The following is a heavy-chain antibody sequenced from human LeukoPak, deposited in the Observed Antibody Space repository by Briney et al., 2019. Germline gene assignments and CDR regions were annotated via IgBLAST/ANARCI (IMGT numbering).Heavy chain of an antibody. D-gene: IGHD5-12*01. J-gene: IGHJ6*02. V-gene: IGHV3-33*01. CDR3: ARALKVATWDYYYYYGMDV. Sequence: GGSLRLSCAASGFTFSSYGMHWVRQAPGKGLEWVAVIWCDGSNKYYADSVKGRFTISRDNSKNTLYLQMNSLRAEDTAVYYCARALKVATWDYYYYYGMDVWGQGTTVTVSS. CDR2: IWCDGSNK. CDR1: GFTFSSYG.